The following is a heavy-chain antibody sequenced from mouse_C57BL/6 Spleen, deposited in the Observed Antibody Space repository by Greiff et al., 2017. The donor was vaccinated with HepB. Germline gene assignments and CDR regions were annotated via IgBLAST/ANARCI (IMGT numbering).Heavy chain of an antibody. CDR1: GYTFTSYW. CDR2: IDPSDSYT. D-gene: IGHD4-1*01. J-gene: IGHJ2*01. Sequence: QVHVKQPGAELVRPGTSVKLSCKASGYTFTSYWMHWVKQRPGQGLEWIGVIDPSDSYTNYNQKFKGKATLTVDTSSSTAYMQLSSLTSEDSAVYYCARWSGTGYWGQGTTLTVSS. CDR3: ARWSGTGY. V-gene: IGHV1-59*01.